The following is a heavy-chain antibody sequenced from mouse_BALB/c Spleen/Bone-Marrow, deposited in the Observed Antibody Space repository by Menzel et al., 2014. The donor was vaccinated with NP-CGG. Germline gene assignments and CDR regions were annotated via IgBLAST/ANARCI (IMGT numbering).Heavy chain of an antibody. V-gene: IGHV1-37*01. D-gene: IGHD2-4*01. J-gene: IGHJ3*01. CDR2: INPYNGDP. Sequence: EVMLVESGPELVKPGASVKISCKASGYPFTGYFMNWMKQSHGKSLEWIGRINPYNGDPFYNQKFKGKATLTVDKSSSTAHMELLSLTSEDSAVYYCGRGNYDYDSWFGYWGQGTLVTVSA. CDR1: GYPFTGYF. CDR3: GRGNYDYDSWFGY.